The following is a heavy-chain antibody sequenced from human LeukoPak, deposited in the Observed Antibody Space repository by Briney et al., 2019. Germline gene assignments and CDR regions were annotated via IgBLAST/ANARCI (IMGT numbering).Heavy chain of an antibody. V-gene: IGHV5-51*01. D-gene: IGHD2-21*01. CDR3: ARRAYCGGACYSDY. J-gene: IGHJ4*03. CDR1: GYSFTNYW. CDR2: IYPGDSDT. Sequence: GESLKISCKGSGYSFTNYWIAWVRQMPGKRLELMGIIYPGDSDTRYSPSFQGQVTISADKSISTAYLQWSSLKASDTAMYYCARRAYCGGACYSDYWGQGTLVTVSS.